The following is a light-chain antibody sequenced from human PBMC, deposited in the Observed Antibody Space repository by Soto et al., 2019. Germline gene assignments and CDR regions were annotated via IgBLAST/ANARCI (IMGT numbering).Light chain of an antibody. V-gene: IGLV2-11*01. J-gene: IGLJ3*02. Sequence: QSVLTQPPSVSGSPGQSVTISCNGTSSDIGGFNYVSWYQQHPGKVPKFIIYEVTKRPSGVPDRFSGSKSGNTASLTISGLQAEDEADYYCWSYAGSYTWVFGGGTKVTVL. CDR3: WSYAGSYTWV. CDR2: EVT. CDR1: SSDIGGFNY.